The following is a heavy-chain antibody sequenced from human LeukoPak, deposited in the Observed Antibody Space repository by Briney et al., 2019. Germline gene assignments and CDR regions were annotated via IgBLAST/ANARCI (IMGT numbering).Heavy chain of an antibody. D-gene: IGHD3-22*01. CDR2: ISGSGDST. Sequence: GGSLRLSCAASGFTLSSYAMTWVRQAPGKGLEWVSGISGSGDSTYYGDSVKGRFTISRDNSKNTLYLQMNSLKTEDTAVYYCTTGSLYYDSSGYYFWGQGTLVTVSS. CDR3: TTGSLYYDSSGYYF. J-gene: IGHJ4*02. V-gene: IGHV3-23*01. CDR1: GFTLSSYA.